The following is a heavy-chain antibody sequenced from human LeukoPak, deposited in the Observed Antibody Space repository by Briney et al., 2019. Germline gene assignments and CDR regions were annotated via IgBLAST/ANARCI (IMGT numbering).Heavy chain of an antibody. V-gene: IGHV4-38-2*02. CDR1: GYSISSGYY. J-gene: IGHJ3*02. D-gene: IGHD3-22*01. CDR2: IYHSGST. Sequence: SETLSLTCTVSGYSISSGYYWGWIRQPPGKGLEWIGSIYHSGSTYYNPSLKSRVTISVDTSKNQFSLKLSSVTAADTAVYYCARDAAYYYDSSGPRAIWGQGTMVTVSS. CDR3: ARDAAYYYDSSGPRAI.